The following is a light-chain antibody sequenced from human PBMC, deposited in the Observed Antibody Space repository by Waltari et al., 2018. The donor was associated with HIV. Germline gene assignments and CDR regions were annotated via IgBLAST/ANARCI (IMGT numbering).Light chain of an antibody. CDR2: EGT. CDR3: CSCATPNTRV. V-gene: IGLV2-23*01. J-gene: IGLJ3*02. Sequence: QSALTQPASVSGSPGQSISISCPGTSSDVGSCTFVSWYQQHPGKAPKLLIYEGTKRPSGVSNRFSASKSGNTASLTISGLQAEDEADYYCCSCATPNTRVFGGGTKLTVL. CDR1: SSDVGSCTF.